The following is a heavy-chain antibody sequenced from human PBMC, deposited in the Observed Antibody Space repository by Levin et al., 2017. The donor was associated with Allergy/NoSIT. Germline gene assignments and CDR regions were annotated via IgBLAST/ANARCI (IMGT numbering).Heavy chain of an antibody. CDR1: GFSFSTYS. CDR2: ISSTSNTI. D-gene: IGHD3-22*01. J-gene: IGHJ4*02. CDR3: ARDPATSGYYPDS. V-gene: IGHV3-48*02. Sequence: PGGSLRLSCAASGFSFSTYSMNWVRQAPGKGLEWVSYISSTSNTIYKADSVKGRFTVSRDNARNSLYLQMDSLRDEDTAVYYCARDPATSGYYPDSWGQGTLVTVSS.